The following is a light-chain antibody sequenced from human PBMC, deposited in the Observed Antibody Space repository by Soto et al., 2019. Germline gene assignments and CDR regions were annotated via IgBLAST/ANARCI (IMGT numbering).Light chain of an antibody. CDR3: QQRHMWPIT. Sequence: EVVLTQSPVTLSLSPGERATLSCRASQSFRGLLAWYQQKPGQAPRLLIYDTYTRATGIPPRFSGSGSGTDFTLTISSLEPEASAVYYCQQRHMWPITFGQGTRLEIK. CDR1: QSFRGL. V-gene: IGKV3-11*01. CDR2: DTY. J-gene: IGKJ5*01.